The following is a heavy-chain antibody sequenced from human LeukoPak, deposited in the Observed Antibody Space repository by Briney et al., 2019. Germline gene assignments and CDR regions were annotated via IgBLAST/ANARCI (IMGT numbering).Heavy chain of an antibody. J-gene: IGHJ3*02. CDR3: ARAYPGPDAFDI. CDR2: IYYSGST. D-gene: IGHD2-8*02. Sequence: SETLSLTCTVSGGSISSYYWSWIRQPPGKGLEWIGYIYYSGSTNYNPSLKSRVTISVDTSKNQFSLKLSSVTAADTAVYYCARAYPGPDAFDIWGQGTMVTVSS. V-gene: IGHV4-59*01. CDR1: GGSISSYY.